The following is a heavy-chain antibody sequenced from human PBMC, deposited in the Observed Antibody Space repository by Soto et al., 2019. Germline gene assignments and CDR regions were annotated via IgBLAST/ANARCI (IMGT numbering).Heavy chain of an antibody. CDR1: GFTFSSDA. CDR2: ISGSGGST. J-gene: IGHJ4*02. D-gene: IGHD3-9*01. V-gene: IGHV3-23*01. Sequence: PGGSLRLSSAASGFTFSSDAMSWVRQAPGKGLEWVSAISGSGGSTYYADSVKGRFTISRDNSKNTLYLQMNSLRAEDTAVYYCAKATHDKGSPGSYNRNWGQGTLVTVSS. CDR3: AKATHDKGSPGSYNRN.